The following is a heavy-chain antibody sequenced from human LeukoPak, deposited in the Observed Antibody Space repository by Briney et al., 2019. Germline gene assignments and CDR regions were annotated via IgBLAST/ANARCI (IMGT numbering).Heavy chain of an antibody. J-gene: IGHJ5*02. V-gene: IGHV3-21*01. CDR1: GFTFNIYS. Sequence: GGSLRLSCAASGFTFNIYSMNWGRQAPGKGLEWVSRITSSSHYIYYADSVKGRFTISRDNAKNSLYLDMSSLRADDTAVYYCARAENSGSGGLDPWGQGTLVTVSS. CDR2: ITSSSHYI. D-gene: IGHD2-15*01. CDR3: ARAENSGSGGLDP.